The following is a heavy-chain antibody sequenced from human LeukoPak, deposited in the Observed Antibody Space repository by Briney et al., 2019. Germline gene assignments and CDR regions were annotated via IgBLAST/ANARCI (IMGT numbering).Heavy chain of an antibody. V-gene: IGHV4-59*12. CDR1: GFTFSSYG. D-gene: IGHD3-22*01. CDR2: IFYSGST. J-gene: IGHJ3*02. CDR3: AKSNGYGLIDI. Sequence: GSLRLSCAASGFTFSSYGMHWVRQPPGKALEWIGNIFYSGSTYYSPSLKSRVTTSLDTSRNQFSLKLNSVTAADTAVYYCAKSNGYGLIDIWGQGTMVTVSS.